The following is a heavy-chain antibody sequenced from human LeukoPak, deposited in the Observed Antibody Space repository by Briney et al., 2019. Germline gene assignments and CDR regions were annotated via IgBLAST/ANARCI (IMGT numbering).Heavy chain of an antibody. J-gene: IGHJ4*02. CDR3: ARVGIQLCVDY. D-gene: IGHD5-18*01. Sequence: PGGSLRLSCAASGFTFSSYSMNWVRQAPGKGLEWVSYISSSSNTIYYADSVKGRFTISRDNAKNSLYLQMNSQRAEDTAVYYCARVGIQLCVDYWGQGTLVTVSS. CDR2: ISSSSNTI. CDR1: GFTFSSYS. V-gene: IGHV3-48*01.